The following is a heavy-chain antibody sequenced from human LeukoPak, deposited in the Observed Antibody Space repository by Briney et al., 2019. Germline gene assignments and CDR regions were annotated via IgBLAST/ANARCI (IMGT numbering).Heavy chain of an antibody. Sequence: GGSLRLSCAASGFTFNSYAMHWVRQAPGKGLEWVAVISYDGSKTYYAESLKGRFTISRDNSKNTLDLQMHSLGAEDTAVYYCARDYCSSPTCYMFHGTPRLEDWDQGTLVTVSS. CDR2: ISYDGSKT. V-gene: IGHV3-30*03. D-gene: IGHD2-2*01. J-gene: IGHJ4*02. CDR3: ARDYCSSPTCYMFHGTPRLED. CDR1: GFTFNSYA.